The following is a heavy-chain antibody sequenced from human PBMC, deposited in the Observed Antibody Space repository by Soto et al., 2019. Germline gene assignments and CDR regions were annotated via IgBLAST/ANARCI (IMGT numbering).Heavy chain of an antibody. J-gene: IGHJ5*02. CDR1: GGSFSGYY. D-gene: IGHD2-2*01. V-gene: IGHV4-34*01. CDR2: INHSGST. Sequence: SETLSLTCAVYGGSFSGYYWSWIRPPPGKGLEWIGEINHSGSTNYNPALKCRVTISVDTSKNQFSLKLSSVTAADTAVYYCARGRVVVVPAAKVWFDPWGQGTLVTVSS. CDR3: ARGRVVVVPAAKVWFDP.